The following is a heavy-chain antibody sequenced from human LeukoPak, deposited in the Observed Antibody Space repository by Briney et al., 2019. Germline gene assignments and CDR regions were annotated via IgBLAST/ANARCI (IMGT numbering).Heavy chain of an antibody. J-gene: IGHJ5*02. Sequence: GSLGLSCAAPGFIFSGFRMHWVPPAPGKGLVWLSRIKNDGSISSYADSVKGRFTISRDNAKNTLYLQMNSLRVEDTAVYYCTKSDWFDPWGQGTLVTVSS. V-gene: IGHV3-74*01. CDR2: IKNDGSIS. CDR1: GFIFSGFR. D-gene: IGHD3-3*01. CDR3: TKSDWFDP.